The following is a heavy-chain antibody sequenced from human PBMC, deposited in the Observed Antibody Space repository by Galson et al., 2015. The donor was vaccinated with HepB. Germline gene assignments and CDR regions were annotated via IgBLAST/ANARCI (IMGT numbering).Heavy chain of an antibody. V-gene: IGHV3-23*01. D-gene: IGHD2-2*03. CDR1: GFTFSNYA. J-gene: IGHJ4*02. Sequence: SLRLSCAASGFTFSNYAMSWVRQAPGEGLKWVSGISGSGGITYYADSVKGRFTISRDNSKNTLYLQMNSLRPEDTAVYYCAKGESGYCSTPSDYWGQGTVVTVSS. CDR3: AKGESGYCSTPSDY. CDR2: ISGSGGIT.